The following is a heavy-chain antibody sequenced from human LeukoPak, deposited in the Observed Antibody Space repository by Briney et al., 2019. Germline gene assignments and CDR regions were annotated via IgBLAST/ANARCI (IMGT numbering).Heavy chain of an antibody. CDR3: ARLRFLEWHGNNWFDP. CDR1: GGSFSGYY. CDR2: INHSGST. D-gene: IGHD3-3*01. J-gene: IGHJ5*02. Sequence: SETLSLTCAVYGGSFSGYYWSWIRQPPGKGLEWIGEINHSGSTNYNPSLKSRVTISVDTSKNQLSLKLSSVTAADTAVYYCARLRFLEWHGNNWFDPWGQGTLVTVSS. V-gene: IGHV4-34*01.